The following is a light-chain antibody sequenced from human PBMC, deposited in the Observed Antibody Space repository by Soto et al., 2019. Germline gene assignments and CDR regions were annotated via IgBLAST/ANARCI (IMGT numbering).Light chain of an antibody. Sequence: QPASVSGSPGQSITISCTGTSSDVGSYNLVSWYQQHPGKAPKLMIYEGSKRPSGVSNRFSGSKSGNTASLTISGLQAEDEADYYCCSYAGSSTPVVFGGGAQLTVL. J-gene: IGLJ2*01. V-gene: IGLV2-23*01. CDR3: CSYAGSSTPVV. CDR2: EGS. CDR1: SSDVGSYNL.